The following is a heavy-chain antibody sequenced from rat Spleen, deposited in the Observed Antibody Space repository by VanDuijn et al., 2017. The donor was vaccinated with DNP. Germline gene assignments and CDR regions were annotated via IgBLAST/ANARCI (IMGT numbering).Heavy chain of an antibody. CDR1: GFSLTSYH. J-gene: IGHJ2*01. Sequence: QVQLKESGPGLVQPSQTLSLTCTVSGFSLTSYHVHWVRQPPGKGLEWMGRIQSGGSTDYNSALKSRLSISRETSKSQVFLKMNSVETEDTGMYFCARGDWGGFFDYWGQGVMVTVSS. CDR2: IQSGGST. V-gene: IGHV2-27*01. CDR3: ARGDWGGFFDY. D-gene: IGHD4-4*01.